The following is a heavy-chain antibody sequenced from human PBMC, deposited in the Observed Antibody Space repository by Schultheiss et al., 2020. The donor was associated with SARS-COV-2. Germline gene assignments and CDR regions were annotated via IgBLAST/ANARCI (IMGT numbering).Heavy chain of an antibody. CDR1: GASLSFDY. CDR3: ARDLSEYYDFWSGYPYYYYMDV. CDR2: IYDSGRAIYKT. Sequence: SETLSLTCTVSGASLSFDYWSWIRQSPGKGLEWIGYIYDSGRAIYKTKYNASLKSRVTISEATSKNQFSLKLSSVTAADTAVYYCARDLSEYYDFWSGYPYYYYMDVWGKGTTVTVSS. D-gene: IGHD3-3*01. J-gene: IGHJ6*03. V-gene: IGHV4-59*12.